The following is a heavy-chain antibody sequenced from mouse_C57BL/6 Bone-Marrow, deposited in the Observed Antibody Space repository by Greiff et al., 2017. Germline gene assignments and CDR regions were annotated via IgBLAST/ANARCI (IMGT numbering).Heavy chain of an antibody. V-gene: IGHV5-9*01. J-gene: IGHJ1*03. CDR2: ISGGGGNT. CDR1: GFTFSSYT. D-gene: IGHD1-1*01. CDR3: SRQVTTVLATKYFDV. Sequence: VKLLEPGGGLVKPGGSLKLSCAASGFTFSSYTMSWVRQTPEKRLQWVAAISGGGGNTYYPDSVKGRFTISRDNDKNILYLQMSSLRSEDTALYYCSRQVTTVLATKYFDVWGTGTTVTVSS.